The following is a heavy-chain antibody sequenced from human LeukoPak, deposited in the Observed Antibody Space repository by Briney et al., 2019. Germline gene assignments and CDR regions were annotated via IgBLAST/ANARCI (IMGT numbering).Heavy chain of an antibody. Sequence: GGSLRLSCAASGFTFSLYSMNWVRQAPGKGLEWVSSISSSSSYIYYADSVKGRFTISRDDAKNSLYLQMNSLRAEDTAVYYCARDFSSSSDYWGQGTLVTVSS. D-gene: IGHD6-6*01. J-gene: IGHJ4*02. V-gene: IGHV3-21*01. CDR2: ISSSSSYI. CDR1: GFTFSLYS. CDR3: ARDFSSSSDY.